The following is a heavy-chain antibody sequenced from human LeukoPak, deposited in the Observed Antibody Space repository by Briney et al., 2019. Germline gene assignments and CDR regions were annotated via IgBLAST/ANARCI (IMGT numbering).Heavy chain of an antibody. CDR3: ARDPQRSYYYYGMDV. CDR1: GYTFTCYY. Sequence: GASVKVSCKASGYTFTCYYMYWVRQAPGQGLEWMGRINPNSGGTNYAQKSQGRVTMTRDTSISTAYMELSRLRSDDTAVYYCARDPQRSYYYYGMDVWGQGTTVTVSS. D-gene: IGHD1-1*01. J-gene: IGHJ6*02. CDR2: INPNSGGT. V-gene: IGHV1-2*06.